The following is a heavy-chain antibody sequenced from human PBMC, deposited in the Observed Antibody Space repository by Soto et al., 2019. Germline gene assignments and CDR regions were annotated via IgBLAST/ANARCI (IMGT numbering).Heavy chain of an antibody. J-gene: IGHJ3*02. D-gene: IGHD3-22*01. Sequence: QVQLVQSGAEVKKPGSSVKVSCKASGGTFSSYAISWVRQAPGQGLEWMGGIIPIFGTANYAQKFQGRVTITADKSTSTAYMELSSLRSEDTAGYYCARPKTYYYDSSGYYPHAFDIWGQGTIVTVSS. CDR2: IIPIFGTA. V-gene: IGHV1-69*06. CDR3: ARPKTYYYDSSGYYPHAFDI. CDR1: GGTFSSYA.